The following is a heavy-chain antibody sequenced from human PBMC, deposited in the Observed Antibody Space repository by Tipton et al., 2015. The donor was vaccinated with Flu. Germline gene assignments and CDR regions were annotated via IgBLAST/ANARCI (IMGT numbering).Heavy chain of an antibody. CDR3: AKGDYHGGGGYSDY. D-gene: IGHD3-10*01. V-gene: IGHV3-9*01. J-gene: IGHJ4*02. Sequence: SLRLSCAATGFTFEDYAMHWVRQVPGKGLEWVSVISWNGDNIGYAASVKGRFTISRDNAKNSLYLQMNSLRADDTALYYCAKGDYHGGGGYSDYWGRGTLVTVSS. CDR2: ISWNGDNI. CDR1: GFTFEDYA.